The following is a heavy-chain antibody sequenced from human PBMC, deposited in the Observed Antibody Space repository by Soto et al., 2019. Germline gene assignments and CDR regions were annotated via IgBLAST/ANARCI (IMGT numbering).Heavy chain of an antibody. CDR1: GYTFTAYY. CDR3: ARQLAYCGGDCYSEPIDY. CDR2: INPNSGGT. Sequence: ASVKVSCKTFGYTFTAYYIHWVRQAPGQGLEWMGWINPNSGGTNYAQKFQGRVTMTRDTSISTAYMELVRLRSGDTAVYYCARQLAYCGGDCYSEPIDYWGQGTLVTVPQ. D-gene: IGHD2-21*02. J-gene: IGHJ4*02. V-gene: IGHV1-2*02.